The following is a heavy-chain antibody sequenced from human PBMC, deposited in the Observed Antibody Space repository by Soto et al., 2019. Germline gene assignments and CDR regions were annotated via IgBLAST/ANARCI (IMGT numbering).Heavy chain of an antibody. Sequence: GGSLRLSCAASGFTFTRYSLNWVRQAPGKGLEWVSSISSTTNYIYYGDSMQGRFTISRDNAKNSLYLEMNSLRAEDTAVYYCARESEDLTSNFDYWGQGTLVTVSS. CDR2: ISSTTNYI. V-gene: IGHV3-21*06. CDR3: ARESEDLTSNFDY. CDR1: GFTFTRYS. J-gene: IGHJ4*02.